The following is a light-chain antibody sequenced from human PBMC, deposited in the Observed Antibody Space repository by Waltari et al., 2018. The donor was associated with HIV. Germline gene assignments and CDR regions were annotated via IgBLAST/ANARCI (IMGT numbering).Light chain of an antibody. CDR2: QDS. V-gene: IGLV3-1*01. CDR3: QAWDSSTYV. CDR1: KLGDKY. Sequence: SYELTQPPSVSVSPEQTASFTCSGDKLGDKYACWYPQKPSQSPVLVIYQDSQLPSGIPELLSVSNAGNTATLTISGTQAMDEADYYCQAWDSSTYVFGTGTKVTVL. J-gene: IGLJ1*01.